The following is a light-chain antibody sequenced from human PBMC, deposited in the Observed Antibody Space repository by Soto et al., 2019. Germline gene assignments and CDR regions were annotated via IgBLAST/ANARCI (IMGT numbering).Light chain of an antibody. CDR1: NSDVGGYNY. CDR3: CSYLDTDTWV. J-gene: IGLJ3*02. CDR2: GVS. V-gene: IGLV2-11*01. Sequence: QSALTQPRSVSGSPGQSVTISCTGTNSDVGGYNYVSWYQQYPGKAPKLMISGVSERPSGVPDRFSGSKSGNTASLTISGLQAEDGADYYCCSYLDTDTWVFGGGTKLTVL.